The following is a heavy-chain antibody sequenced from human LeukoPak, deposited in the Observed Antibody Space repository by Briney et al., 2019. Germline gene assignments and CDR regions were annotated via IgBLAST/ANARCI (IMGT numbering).Heavy chain of an antibody. CDR3: ARAFKYYDFWSGYPRYYFDY. CDR2: IIPIFGTA. Sequence: GASVKVSCKASGGTFSSYAISWVRQAPGQGLEWMGGIIPIFGTANYAQKFQGRVTITTDESTSTAYMELSSLRSEDTAVYYCARAFKYYDFWSGYPRYYFDYWGQGTLVTVSS. CDR1: GGTFSSYA. J-gene: IGHJ4*02. D-gene: IGHD3-3*01. V-gene: IGHV1-69*05.